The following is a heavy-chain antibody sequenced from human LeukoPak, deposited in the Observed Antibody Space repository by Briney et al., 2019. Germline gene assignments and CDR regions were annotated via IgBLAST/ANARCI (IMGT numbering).Heavy chain of an antibody. CDR2: IYYSGST. J-gene: IGHJ5*02. D-gene: IGHD3-22*01. V-gene: IGHV4-59*08. CDR3: ARALYYYDSSGYYCTSWFDP. CDR1: GDSISSYY. Sequence: ASETLSLTCTVSGDSISSYYWSWIRQSPEKGLEWIGYIYYSGSTNYNPSLKSRVTMSVDTSKTQFSLNLTSVTAADTAVYYCARALYYYDSSGYYCTSWFDPWAQGTLVTVSS.